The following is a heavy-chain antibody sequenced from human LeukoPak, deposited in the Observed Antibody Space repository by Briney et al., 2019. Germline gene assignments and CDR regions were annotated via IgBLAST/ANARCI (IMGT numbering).Heavy chain of an antibody. V-gene: IGHV4-59*01. CDR1: GDSISTYY. J-gene: IGHJ4*02. D-gene: IGHD3-10*01. CDR3: ARSSGSGSAPFDY. Sequence: SETLSLTCTVSGDSISTYYWSWIRQPPGKGRESIGYIYYSGSTNYNPSLKSRVTISVDTSKNQFSLKLSSVTAADTAVYYCARSSGSGSAPFDYWGQGTLVTVSS. CDR2: IYYSGST.